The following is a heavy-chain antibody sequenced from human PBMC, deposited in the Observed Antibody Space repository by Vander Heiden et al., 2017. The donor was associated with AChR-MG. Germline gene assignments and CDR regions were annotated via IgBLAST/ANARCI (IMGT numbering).Heavy chain of an antibody. CDR3: ATVGWELQYPKNVKDAFDI. D-gene: IGHD1-26*01. CDR2: FDPEDGET. J-gene: IGHJ3*02. CDR1: GYTLTELS. Sequence: QVQLVQSGAEVKKPGASVKVSCKVSGYTLTELSMHWVRQAPGKGLEWMGGFDPEDGETIYAQKFQGRVTMTEDTSTDTAYMELSSLRSEDTAVYYCATVGWELQYPKNVKDAFDIWGQGTMVTVSS. V-gene: IGHV1-24*01.